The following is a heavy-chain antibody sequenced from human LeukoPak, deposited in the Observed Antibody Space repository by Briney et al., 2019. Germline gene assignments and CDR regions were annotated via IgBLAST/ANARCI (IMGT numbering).Heavy chain of an antibody. J-gene: IGHJ4*02. V-gene: IGHV4-34*01. CDR3: ARTPIYYFDNSGYYN. CDR1: GGSFSGYY. CDR2: INHSGST. D-gene: IGHD3-22*01. Sequence: SETLSLTCAVYGGSFSGYYWSWIRQPPGKGLEWIGEINHSGSTNYNPSLKSRVTMSVDTSKKQFSLRLSSVTAADTAVYYCARTPIYYFDNSGYYNWGQGTLVTVSS.